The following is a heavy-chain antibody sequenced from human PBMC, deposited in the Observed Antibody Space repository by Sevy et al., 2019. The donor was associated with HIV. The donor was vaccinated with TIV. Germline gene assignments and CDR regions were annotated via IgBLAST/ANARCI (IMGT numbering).Heavy chain of an antibody. CDR3: ARHGAKLERLGRAFDI. J-gene: IGHJ3*02. CDR2: IYYSGST. Sequence: SETLSLTCTVSGGSISSSSYYWGWIRQPPGKGLEWIGSIYYSGSTYYNPSLKSRVTISVDTSKNQFSLKLSSVTAADTAVYYCARHGAKLERLGRAFDIWGQGTMVTVS. D-gene: IGHD1-1*01. V-gene: IGHV4-39*01. CDR1: GGSISSSSYY.